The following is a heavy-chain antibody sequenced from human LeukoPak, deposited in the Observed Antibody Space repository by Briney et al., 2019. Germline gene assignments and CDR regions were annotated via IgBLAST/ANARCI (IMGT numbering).Heavy chain of an antibody. CDR3: ARAPSAADY. V-gene: IGHV3-30*04. Sequence: GGSLRLSCAASGFTFSSYAMHWVRQAPGKGLEWVAVISYDGSNKYYADSVKGRFTISRDNAKNSLYLQMNSLRAEDTAVYYCARAPSAADYWGQGTLVTVSS. D-gene: IGHD6-25*01. CDR1: GFTFSSYA. CDR2: ISYDGSNK. J-gene: IGHJ4*02.